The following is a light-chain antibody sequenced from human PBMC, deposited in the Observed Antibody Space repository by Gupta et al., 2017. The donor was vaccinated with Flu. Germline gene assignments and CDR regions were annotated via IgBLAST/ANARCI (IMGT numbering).Light chain of an antibody. CDR2: RAS. Sequence: DIQMTQSPSTLSASVGDRVTITCRASQSISNWLAWYQQRPGRAPNLLIYRASSLESGVPSRFSGSGSGTEFTLTISSLQPDDFATYYCQQYSSYSYTFGQGTKLEIK. CDR3: QQYSSYSYT. CDR1: QSISNW. V-gene: IGKV1-5*03. J-gene: IGKJ2*01.